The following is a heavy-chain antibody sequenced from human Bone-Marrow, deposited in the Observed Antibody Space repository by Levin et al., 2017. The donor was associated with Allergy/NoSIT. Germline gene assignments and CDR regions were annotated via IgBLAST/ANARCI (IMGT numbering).Heavy chain of an antibody. D-gene: IGHD1-1*01. CDR3: AREPHLSGRSSWFDP. CDR2: IIPMFGTT. CDR1: GGTSSDDA. J-gene: IGHJ5*02. Sequence: KISCKASGGTSSDDAISWVRQAPGEGLEWMGGIIPMFGTTSYAQKFQSRVTITADKSTNTAYMDLSRLREDDTAIYYCAREPHLSGRSSWFDPWGQGTRVTVSS. V-gene: IGHV1-69*06.